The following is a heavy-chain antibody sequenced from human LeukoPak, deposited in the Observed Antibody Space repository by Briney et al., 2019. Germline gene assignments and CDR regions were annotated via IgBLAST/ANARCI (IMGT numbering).Heavy chain of an antibody. CDR3: ARVSSSSWFYFDY. CDR2: ISSNGGST. Sequence: GASVKVSCKAFGYTFTSNYMHWVRQAPGKGLEYVSAISSNGGSTYYANSVKGRFTISRDNSKNTLYLQMGSLRAEDMAVYYCARVSSSSWFYFDYWGQGTLVTVSS. D-gene: IGHD6-13*01. V-gene: IGHV3-64*01. J-gene: IGHJ4*02. CDR1: GYTFTSNY.